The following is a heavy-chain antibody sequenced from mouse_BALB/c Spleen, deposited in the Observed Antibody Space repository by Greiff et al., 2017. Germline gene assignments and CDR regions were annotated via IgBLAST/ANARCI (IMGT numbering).Heavy chain of an antibody. CDR1: GYTFTSYW. V-gene: IGHV1-5*01. J-gene: IGHJ3*01. D-gene: IGHD2-3*01. CDR3: TSYDGYYRFAY. Sequence: EVMLVESGTVLARPGASVKMSCKASGYTFTSYWMHWVKQRPGQGLEWIGAIYPGNSDTSYNQKFKGKAKLTAVTSTSTAYMELSSLTNEDSAVYYCTSYDGYYRFAYWGQGTLVTVSA. CDR2: IYPGNSDT.